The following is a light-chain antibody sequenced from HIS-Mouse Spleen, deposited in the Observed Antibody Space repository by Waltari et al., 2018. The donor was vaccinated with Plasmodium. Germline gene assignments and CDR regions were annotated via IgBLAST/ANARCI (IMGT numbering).Light chain of an antibody. V-gene: IGLV3-1*01. CDR2: QDS. J-gene: IGLJ3*02. Sequence: SYELTQPPSVSVSPGQTASITCAGDKLGDKYACWYQQKPGQSPVLVIYQDSKRPSGVPGRFSGSNSANTPTLTISGTPAMDYAPSFCHAWDSITAVFGGGTKLTVL. CDR3: HAWDSITAV. CDR1: KLGDKY.